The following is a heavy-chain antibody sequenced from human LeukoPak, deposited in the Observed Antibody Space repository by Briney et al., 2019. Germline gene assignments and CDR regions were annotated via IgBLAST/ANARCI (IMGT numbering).Heavy chain of an antibody. D-gene: IGHD3-3*01. V-gene: IGHV1-2*02. J-gene: IGHJ5*02. Sequence: GASVKVSCKASGYTFTAYYIHWVRQAPGQGLEWMGWINPNSGGTNYAQKFQGRVTMTRDTSISTAYMELSRLRSDDTAVYYCARDCMIFGVVNNWFDPWGQGTLVTVSS. CDR2: INPNSGGT. CDR3: ARDCMIFGVVNNWFDP. CDR1: GYTFTAYY.